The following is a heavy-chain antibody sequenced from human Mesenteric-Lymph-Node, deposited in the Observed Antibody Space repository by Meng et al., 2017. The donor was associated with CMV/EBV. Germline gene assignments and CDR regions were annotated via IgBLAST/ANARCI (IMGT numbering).Heavy chain of an antibody. CDR2: IKQDGSEK. Sequence: GESLKISCAASGFTLSSYWMSWVRQAPGKGLEWVANIKQDGSEKYYVDSVKGRFTISRDNAKNSLYLQMNSLRAEDTAVYYCARGGSLRYFDWGTGYFDYWGQGTLVTVSS. CDR1: GFTLSSYW. J-gene: IGHJ4*02. V-gene: IGHV3-7*01. CDR3: ARGGSLRYFDWGTGYFDY. D-gene: IGHD3-9*01.